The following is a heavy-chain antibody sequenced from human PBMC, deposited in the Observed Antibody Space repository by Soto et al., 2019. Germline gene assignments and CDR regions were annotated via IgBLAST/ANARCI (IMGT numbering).Heavy chain of an antibody. V-gene: IGHV3-9*01. Sequence: GGSLRLSCAASGFTFDDYAMHWVRQAPGKGLEWVSGISWNSGSIGYADSVKGRFTISRDNAKNSLYLQMNSLRAEDTALYYCAKAVPAATLPACFDYWGQGTLVTVSS. D-gene: IGHD2-2*01. J-gene: IGHJ4*02. CDR3: AKAVPAATLPACFDY. CDR2: ISWNSGSI. CDR1: GFTFDDYA.